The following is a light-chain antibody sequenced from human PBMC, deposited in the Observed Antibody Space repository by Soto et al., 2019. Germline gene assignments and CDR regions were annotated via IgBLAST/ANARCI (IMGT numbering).Light chain of an antibody. Sequence: EIVMTQSPATLSVSPGERATLSCRASQSVSNNLAWFQQKPGQAPRLLIYQASTRATGIPATFSGSGSGTGFPPTISRLQSEDLAVYYCQQYNARPGTFGQGTKVEIK. CDR2: QAS. CDR3: QQYNARPGT. CDR1: QSVSNN. J-gene: IGKJ1*01. V-gene: IGKV3-15*01.